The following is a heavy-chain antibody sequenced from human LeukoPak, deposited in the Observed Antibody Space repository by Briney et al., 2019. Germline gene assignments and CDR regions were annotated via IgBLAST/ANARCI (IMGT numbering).Heavy chain of an antibody. CDR1: GGSISSHY. D-gene: IGHD4-17*01. V-gene: IGHV4-59*11. CDR2: IYYSGST. J-gene: IGHJ4*02. Sequence: PSETLSLTCTVSGGSISSHYWNWIRQSPGKGLEWIGYIYYSGSTNYNPSLKSRVTISVDVSRNQFSLKLSSVTVADTAVYYCARASYGDFDFWGQGTLVTVSS. CDR3: ARASYGDFDF.